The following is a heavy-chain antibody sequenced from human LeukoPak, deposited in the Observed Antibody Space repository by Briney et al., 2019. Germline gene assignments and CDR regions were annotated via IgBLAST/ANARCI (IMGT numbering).Heavy chain of an antibody. Sequence: GASVKVSCKAAGYTFTRYYMHWVRQAPAQGLDWMGIINPSGGSTSYAQKFQGRVTMARDTSTSTVYMELSSLRSEDTAVYYCARGPPRAGDSLLDYWGQGTLVTVSS. CDR1: GYTFTRYY. CDR3: ARGPPRAGDSLLDY. CDR2: INPSGGST. D-gene: IGHD7-27*01. V-gene: IGHV1-46*01. J-gene: IGHJ4*02.